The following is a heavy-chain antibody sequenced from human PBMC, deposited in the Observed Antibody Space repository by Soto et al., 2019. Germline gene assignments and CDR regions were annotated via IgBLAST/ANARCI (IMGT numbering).Heavy chain of an antibody. J-gene: IGHJ3*02. CDR1: GFAFSSYW. Sequence: GGSLRLSCAASGFAFSSYWMSWVRQAPGKGLEWVANIKQDGSEKYYVDSVKGRFTISRDNAKNSLYLQMNSLRAEDTAVYYCAREGGSGYVKAWPRRDAFDIWGQGTMVTVSS. V-gene: IGHV3-7*01. CDR2: IKQDGSEK. CDR3: AREGGSGYVKAWPRRDAFDI. D-gene: IGHD5-12*01.